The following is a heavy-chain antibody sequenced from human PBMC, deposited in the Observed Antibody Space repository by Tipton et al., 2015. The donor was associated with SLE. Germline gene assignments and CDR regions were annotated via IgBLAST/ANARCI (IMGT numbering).Heavy chain of an antibody. V-gene: IGHV4-30-4*01. CDR3: ARRDGYSSIWNWFDP. D-gene: IGHD6-13*01. CDR2: INHSGST. J-gene: IGHJ5*02. CDR1: SGSISGGDYY. Sequence: TLSLTCTVSSGSISGGDYYWSWIRQPPGKGLEWIGEINHSGSTNYNPSLKSRVTISVDTSKNQFSLEVSSVTAADMAVYYCARRDGYSSIWNWFDPWGQGTLVTVSS.